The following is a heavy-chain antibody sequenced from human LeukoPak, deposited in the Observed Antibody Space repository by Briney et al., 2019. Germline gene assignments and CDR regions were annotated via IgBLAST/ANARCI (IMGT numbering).Heavy chain of an antibody. CDR3: AKGPAMVRGVSITVDGL. Sequence: GGSLRLSCAASGFTFSSYAMSWVRQAPGKGLEWVSAISGSGGSTYYADSVRGRFTISRDNSKNTLYLQMNSLRAEDTAVYYCAKGPAMVRGVSITVDGLWGQGTLVTVSS. V-gene: IGHV3-23*01. J-gene: IGHJ4*02. CDR2: ISGSGGST. CDR1: GFTFSSYA. D-gene: IGHD3-10*01.